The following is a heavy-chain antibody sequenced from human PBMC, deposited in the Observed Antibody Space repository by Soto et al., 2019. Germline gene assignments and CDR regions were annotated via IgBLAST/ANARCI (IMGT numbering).Heavy chain of an antibody. Sequence: QVQLVQSGAEVKKPGASVKVSCKASGYTFTSYDINWVRQATGQGLEWMGWMNPNSGNTGYAQKFQGRGTMTRNTSMSTAYMELSSLRSEDTAVYYCARERSAAGTGWFDPWGQGTQVTVSS. CDR3: ARERSAAGTGWFDP. V-gene: IGHV1-8*01. D-gene: IGHD6-13*01. CDR1: GYTFTSYD. CDR2: MNPNSGNT. J-gene: IGHJ5*02.